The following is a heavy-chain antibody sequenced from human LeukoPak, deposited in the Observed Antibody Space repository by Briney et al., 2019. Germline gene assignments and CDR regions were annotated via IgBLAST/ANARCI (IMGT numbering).Heavy chain of an antibody. J-gene: IGHJ3*02. Sequence: GGSLRLSCAASGFTFSSYGMHWVRQAPGKGLEWVAVISYDGSNKYYADSVKGRFTISRDNSKNTLYLQMNSLRAEDTAVYYCASDYDILTGYSGEAFDIWGQGTMVTVSS. CDR3: ASDYDILTGYSGEAFDI. CDR2: ISYDGSNK. V-gene: IGHV3-30*03. CDR1: GFTFSSYG. D-gene: IGHD3-9*01.